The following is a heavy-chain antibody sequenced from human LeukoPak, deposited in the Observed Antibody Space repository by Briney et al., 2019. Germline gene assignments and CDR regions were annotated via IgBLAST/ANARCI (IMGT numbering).Heavy chain of an antibody. CDR1: GFTVSSNY. V-gene: IGHV3-53*01. J-gene: IGHJ6*03. CDR2: IYSGGST. D-gene: IGHD1-26*01. Sequence: GGSLRLSCAASGFTVSSNYMSWVRQAPGKGLEWVSVIYSGGSTYYADSVKGRFTISRGSSKNTLYLQMNSLRAEDTAVYYCAREAGGLYSGSYYYYYYMDVWGKGTTVTISS. CDR3: AREAGGLYSGSYYYYYYMDV.